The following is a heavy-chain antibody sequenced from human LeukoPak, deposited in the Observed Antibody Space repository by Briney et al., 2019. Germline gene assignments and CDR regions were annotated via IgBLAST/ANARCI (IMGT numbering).Heavy chain of an antibody. J-gene: IGHJ4*02. CDR3: ARQLSGVTGYTYGRGIDY. V-gene: IGHV3-7*01. Sequence: GGSLRLSCAASGFTFNYAWMSWVRQAPGKGLEWVANIKKDGSEKYYVDSVKGRFTISRDNAKKSLYLQMNSLRAEDTAVYYCARQLSGVTGYTYGRGIDYWGQGTLVTVSS. CDR2: IKKDGSEK. CDR1: GFTFNYAW. D-gene: IGHD5-18*01.